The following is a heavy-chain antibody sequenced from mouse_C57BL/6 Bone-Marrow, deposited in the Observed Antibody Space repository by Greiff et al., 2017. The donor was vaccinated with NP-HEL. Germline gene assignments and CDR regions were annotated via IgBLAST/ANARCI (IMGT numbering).Heavy chain of an antibody. CDR2: IYPRSGNT. CDR1: GYTFTSYG. CDR3: ARGGYTPAWFAY. Sequence: VQLQQSGAELARPGASVKLSCKASGYTFTSYGISWVKQRTGQGLEWIGEIYPRSGNTYYNEKFKGKATLTADKSSSTAYMELRSLTSEDSAVYFCARGGYTPAWFAYWGQGTLVTVSA. D-gene: IGHD5-1-1*01. V-gene: IGHV1-81*01. J-gene: IGHJ3*01.